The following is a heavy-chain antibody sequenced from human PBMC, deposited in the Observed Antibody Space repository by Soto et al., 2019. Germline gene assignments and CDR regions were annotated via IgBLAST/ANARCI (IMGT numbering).Heavy chain of an antibody. CDR2: IYYSGST. V-gene: IGHV4-39*01. CDR3: ARHDPDIVVVPAAIDY. D-gene: IGHD2-2*01. Sequence: QLQLQESGPGLVKPSETLSLTCTVSGGSISSSSYYWGWIRQPPGKGLEWIGSIYYSGSTYYNPSHKSRVTISVDTSKNQVSLTLSSVTAADTAVYYCARHDPDIVVVPAAIDYWGQGTLVTVSS. J-gene: IGHJ4*02. CDR1: GGSISSSSYY.